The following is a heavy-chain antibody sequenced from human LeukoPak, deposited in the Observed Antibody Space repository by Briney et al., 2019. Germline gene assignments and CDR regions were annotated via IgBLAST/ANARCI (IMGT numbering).Heavy chain of an antibody. J-gene: IGHJ4*02. CDR3: VKDRETTASGTFGN. D-gene: IGHD6-13*01. CDR1: GISFSNYG. CDR2: ISEDGTKK. Sequence: GRSLRLSCAVSGISFSNYGMYWVRQAPGKGLEWVAVISEDGTKKNYAESVKGRFTISRDNSNNTLYLQMNSLRAEDTALYYCVKDRETTASGTFGNWGQGTLVTVSS. V-gene: IGHV3-30*18.